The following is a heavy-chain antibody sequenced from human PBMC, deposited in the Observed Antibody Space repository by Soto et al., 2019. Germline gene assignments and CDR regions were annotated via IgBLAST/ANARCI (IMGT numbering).Heavy chain of an antibody. V-gene: IGHV3-33*01. CDR1: GFTFTTYG. Sequence: QVQLVESGGGVVHPGRSLRLSCAASGFTFTTYGMHWVRQAPGKGLEWVAIIWYDGSYKYYADSVKCRFTISRDISNNTLYLQMNSLRDEDTAVYYCARGSSSGWYYFFFDYWGQGTLVTVSS. J-gene: IGHJ4*02. D-gene: IGHD6-19*01. CDR2: IWYDGSYK. CDR3: ARGSSSGWYYFFFDY.